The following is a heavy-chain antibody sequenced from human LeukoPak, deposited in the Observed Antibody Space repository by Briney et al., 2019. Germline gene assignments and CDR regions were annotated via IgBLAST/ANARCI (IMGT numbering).Heavy chain of an antibody. CDR3: ARGAVEYQLLSGWFDP. J-gene: IGHJ5*02. Sequence: SVKVSCKASGGTFSSYAISWVRQAPGQGLEWMGGIIPIFGTSNYAQQFQGRVTITADESTSTAYMELSSRRSEDTAVYYFARGAVEYQLLSGWFDPWGQGTLVTVSS. CDR1: GGTFSSYA. CDR2: IIPIFGTS. V-gene: IGHV1-69*13. D-gene: IGHD2-2*01.